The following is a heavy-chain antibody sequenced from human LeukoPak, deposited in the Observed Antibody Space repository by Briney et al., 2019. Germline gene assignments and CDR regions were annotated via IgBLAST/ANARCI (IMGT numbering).Heavy chain of an antibody. Sequence: ASVKVSCKASGYTFTGYYMHWVRQAPGQGLEWMGWINPNSGGTSYAQKFQGRVTMTRDTSISTAYMELSRLRSDDTAVYYCARAETTVTTMLGYWGQGTLVTVSS. D-gene: IGHD4-17*01. CDR3: ARAETTVTTMLGY. CDR1: GYTFTGYY. V-gene: IGHV1-2*02. J-gene: IGHJ4*02. CDR2: INPNSGGT.